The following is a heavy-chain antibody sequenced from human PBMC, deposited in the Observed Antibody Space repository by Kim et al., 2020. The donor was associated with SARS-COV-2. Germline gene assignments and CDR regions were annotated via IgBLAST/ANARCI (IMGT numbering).Heavy chain of an antibody. J-gene: IGHJ3*02. V-gene: IGHV4-31*03. Sequence: TLSLTCTVSGGSISSGGYYWSWIRQHPGKGLEWIGYIYYSGSTYYNPSLKSRVTISVDTSKNQFSLKLSSVTAADTAVYYCARVARITIFGVVNSAFDIWGQGTMVTVSS. CDR3: ARVARITIFGVVNSAFDI. CDR2: IYYSGST. D-gene: IGHD3-3*01. CDR1: GGSISSGGYY.